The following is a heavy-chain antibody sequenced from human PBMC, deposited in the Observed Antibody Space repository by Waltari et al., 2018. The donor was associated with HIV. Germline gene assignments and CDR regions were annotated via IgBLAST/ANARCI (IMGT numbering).Heavy chain of an antibody. CDR2: IAYDGSRK. CDR1: GYIFTDFA. V-gene: IGHV3-30-3*01. J-gene: IGHJ4*02. D-gene: IGHD5-12*01. CDR3: ARESEYSHKYDPFEY. Sequence: QVHLVESGGGVVQPGGSLRLSCAASGYIFTDFALHWVRQAPGKGRGGVACIAYDGSRKQYADSVRRRITIGRDDYKNTLYLLMNSLRPGDTSVYYWARESEYSHKYDPFEYWGQGTLVSVSS.